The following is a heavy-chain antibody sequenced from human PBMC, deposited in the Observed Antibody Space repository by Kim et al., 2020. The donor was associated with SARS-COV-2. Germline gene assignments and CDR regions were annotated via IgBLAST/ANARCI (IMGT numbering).Heavy chain of an antibody. CDR1: GFTFSSYS. J-gene: IGHJ4*02. CDR3: ARDRAYYDILTGYYKGFDY. CDR2: ISSSSSTI. V-gene: IGHV3-48*02. Sequence: GGSLRLSCAASGFTFSSYSMNWVRQAPGKGLEWVSYISSSSSTIYYADSVKGRFTISRDNAKNSLYLQMNSLRDEDTAVYYCARDRAYYDILTGYYKGFDYWGQGTLVTVSS. D-gene: IGHD3-9*01.